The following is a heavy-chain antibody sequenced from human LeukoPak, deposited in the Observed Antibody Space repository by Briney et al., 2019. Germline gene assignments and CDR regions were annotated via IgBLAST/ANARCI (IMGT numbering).Heavy chain of an antibody. CDR3: ARVRCRYDFWSGSGDYFDY. CDR2: IYYSGST. J-gene: IGHJ4*02. D-gene: IGHD3-3*01. CDR1: GGSISSGDYY. Sequence: SQTLSLTCTVSGGSISSGDYYWSWIRQPPGKGLEWIGYIYYSGSTYYNPSLKSRFTISVDTSKNQFSLKLSSVTAADTAVYYCARVRCRYDFWSGSGDYFDYWGQGTLVTVSS. V-gene: IGHV4-30-4*01.